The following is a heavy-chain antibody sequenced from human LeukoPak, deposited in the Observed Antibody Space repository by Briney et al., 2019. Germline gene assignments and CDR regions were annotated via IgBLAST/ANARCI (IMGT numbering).Heavy chain of an antibody. J-gene: IGHJ6*03. Sequence: ASVKVSCKASGYTFTSYDINWVRQATGQGHEWMGWMNPNSGDAGYAQKFQGRVTMTRNTSISTAYMELSSLRSEDTAVYYCARGVGSTYYDFWSGPSVGYYYYMDVWGKGTTVTVSS. V-gene: IGHV1-8*01. D-gene: IGHD3-3*01. CDR1: GYTFTSYD. CDR3: ARGVGSTYYDFWSGPSVGYYYYMDV. CDR2: MNPNSGDA.